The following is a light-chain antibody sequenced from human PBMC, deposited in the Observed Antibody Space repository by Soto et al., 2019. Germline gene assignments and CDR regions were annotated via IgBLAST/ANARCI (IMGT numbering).Light chain of an antibody. Sequence: DIPMTQSPSSLSASVGDRVTITCQASQDISNYLNWYQQKPGKAPKLLIYDASNLETGVPSRFSGSGSGTDFTFTISSLQPEDIATYYCQQYDNLHLTFGGGTKVEIK. CDR2: DAS. CDR1: QDISNY. J-gene: IGKJ4*01. V-gene: IGKV1-33*01. CDR3: QQYDNLHLT.